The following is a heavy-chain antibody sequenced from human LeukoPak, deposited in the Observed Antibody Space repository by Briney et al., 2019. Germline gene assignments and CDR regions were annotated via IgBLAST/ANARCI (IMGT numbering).Heavy chain of an antibody. V-gene: IGHV3-23*01. CDR2: LSGSGVSS. D-gene: IGHD3-3*01. Sequence: PGGSLRLSCAASGFTFSSYAMSWVRQAPGKGLEWVSALSGSGVSSFSADSVKGRFTISRDNSKNTLYLQMNSLRDEDTAVYYCAKVLHYDFWSGSMGFDYWGQGTLVTVSS. J-gene: IGHJ4*02. CDR3: AKVLHYDFWSGSMGFDY. CDR1: GFTFSSYA.